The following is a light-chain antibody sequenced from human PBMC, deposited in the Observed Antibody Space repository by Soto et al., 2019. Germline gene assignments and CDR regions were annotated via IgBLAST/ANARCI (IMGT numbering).Light chain of an antibody. J-gene: IGKJ4*01. Sequence: DIQLTQSPSFLSASVGDRFTITCRASQGISSYLAWYQQKPGKAPKLLIYAASTLQSGVPSRFSGSGSGTEFTLTISSLQPEDFATYYCQQFNSFPLTFGGGTKVDIK. CDR3: QQFNSFPLT. CDR1: QGISSY. V-gene: IGKV1-9*01. CDR2: AAS.